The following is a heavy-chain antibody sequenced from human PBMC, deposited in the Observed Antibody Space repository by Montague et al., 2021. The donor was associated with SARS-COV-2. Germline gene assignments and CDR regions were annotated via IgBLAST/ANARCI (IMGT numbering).Heavy chain of an antibody. V-gene: IGHV4-31*03. Sequence: TLSLTCTVSGGSISSGGYYWSWIRQPPGKGLEWIGYIYYSGSTYYNPSLKGRVTIPVDTSKNQFSLKLSSVTAADTAVYYCAGARISMIVVVNAFDIWGRGTMVTVSS. CDR2: IYYSGST. J-gene: IGHJ3*02. CDR1: GGSISSGGYY. CDR3: AGARISMIVVVNAFDI. D-gene: IGHD3-22*01.